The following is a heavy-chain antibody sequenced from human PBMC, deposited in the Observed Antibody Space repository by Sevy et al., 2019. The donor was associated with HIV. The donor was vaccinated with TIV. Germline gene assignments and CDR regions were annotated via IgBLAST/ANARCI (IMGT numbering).Heavy chain of an antibody. CDR2: ISSRNSTK. J-gene: IGHJ6*02. CDR3: ARVAYYDSSGYLSSDYYGMDV. D-gene: IGHD3-22*01. V-gene: IGHV3-48*04. CDR1: GFTSSSYS. Sequence: GGSLRLSCATSGFTSSSYSMNWVRQAPGKGLEWVAYISSRNSTKYYADSVKGRFTISRDNAKNSLFLQMNSLRAEDTAVYYCARVAYYDSSGYLSSDYYGMDVWGQGTTVTVSS.